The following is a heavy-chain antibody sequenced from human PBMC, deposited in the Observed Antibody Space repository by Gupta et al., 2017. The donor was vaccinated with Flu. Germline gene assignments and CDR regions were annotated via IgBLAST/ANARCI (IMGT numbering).Heavy chain of an antibody. CDR3: ARFSAGIDY. V-gene: IGHV3-53*01. J-gene: IGHJ4*02. CDR2: SGGST. Sequence: SGGSTYYADSVKGRFTISRDNSKNTLYLQMNSLRAEDTAVYYCARFSAGIDYWGQGTLVTVSS.